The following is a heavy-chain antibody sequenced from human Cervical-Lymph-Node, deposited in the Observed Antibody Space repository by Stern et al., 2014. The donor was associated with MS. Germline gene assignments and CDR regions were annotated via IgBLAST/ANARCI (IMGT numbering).Heavy chain of an antibody. CDR1: GFSFSDYG. J-gene: IGHJ4*02. Sequence: EVQLVEYGGGLVKPGGSLRLSCAASGFSFSDYGMNWVRQAPGKGLEWVSSISSRSSYIFYAYSVKGRFTVSRDNAKNSLYLQMTSLRAEDTAVYYCARDDDMATVTTLFDYWGQGTLVAVSS. CDR2: ISSRSSYI. V-gene: IGHV3-21*01. CDR3: ARDDDMATVTTLFDY. D-gene: IGHD4-17*01.